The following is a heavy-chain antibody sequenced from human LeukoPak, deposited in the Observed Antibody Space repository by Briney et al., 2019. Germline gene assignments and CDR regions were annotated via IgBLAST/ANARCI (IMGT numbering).Heavy chain of an antibody. Sequence: SETLSLTCTVSGASVSSGGYYWTWIRQPAGKALESIERIYVSGNTHFNPSLQSRATISVDSSKNQFSLKLSSVTAADTAVYYCARVRLQREALDLWGQGTMVSVSS. CDR1: GASVSSGGYY. CDR3: ARVRLQREALDL. V-gene: IGHV4-61*02. CDR2: IYVSGNT. J-gene: IGHJ3*01. D-gene: IGHD2-21*02.